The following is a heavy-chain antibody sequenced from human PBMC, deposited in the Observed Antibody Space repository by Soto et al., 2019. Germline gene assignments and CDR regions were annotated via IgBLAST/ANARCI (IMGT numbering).Heavy chain of an antibody. CDR2: IIGSGAIT. D-gene: IGHD2-21*02. CDR3: SKDARDTGGNSGIDY. V-gene: IGHV3-23*01. CDR1: EFTFNSYA. Sequence: PGGSLRLSCAASEFTFNSYAMSWVRQAPGMGLEWVSSIIGSGAITYYADSVKGRFTISRDNSKSTLYLQMNSLRVEDTALYYCSKDARDTGGNSGIDYWGQGTLVTVSS. J-gene: IGHJ4*02.